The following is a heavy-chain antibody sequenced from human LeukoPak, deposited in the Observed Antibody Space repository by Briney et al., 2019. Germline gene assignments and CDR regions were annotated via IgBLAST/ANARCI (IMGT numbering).Heavy chain of an antibody. D-gene: IGHD6-13*01. CDR3: AKGTESIAAAGTGY. Sequence: RGSLRLSCAASGFTFSSYAMSWVRQAPGKGLEWVSSISGSGGSTYYADSVQGRFTISRDNSKNTLYLQMNSLRAEDTAVYYCAKGTESIAAAGTGYWGQGTLVTVSS. CDR1: GFTFSSYA. CDR2: ISGSGGST. V-gene: IGHV3-23*01. J-gene: IGHJ4*02.